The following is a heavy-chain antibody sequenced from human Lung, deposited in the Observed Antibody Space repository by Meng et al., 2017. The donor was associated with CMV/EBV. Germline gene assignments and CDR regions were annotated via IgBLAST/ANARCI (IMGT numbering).Heavy chain of an antibody. CDR3: ARELSSSSYYYGMDV. CDR2: IYPGDSDT. D-gene: IGHD6-6*01. V-gene: IGHV5-51*01. CDR1: GYSFTSYW. Sequence: XVSXKGSGYSFTSYWIGWVRQMPGKGLEWMGIIYPGDSDTRYSPSFQGQVTISADKSISTAYLQWSSLKASDTAMYYCARELSSSSYYYGMDVWGQGTTVTVSS. J-gene: IGHJ6*02.